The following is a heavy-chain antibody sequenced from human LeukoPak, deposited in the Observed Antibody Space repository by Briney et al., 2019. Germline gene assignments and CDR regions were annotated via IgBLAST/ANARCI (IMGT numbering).Heavy chain of an antibody. D-gene: IGHD2-15*01. V-gene: IGHV3-11*01. CDR1: GSTFSDYY. Sequence: GGSLRLSCAASGSTFSDYYMSWIRQAPGKGLEWVSYISSSSSTIYYADSVKGRFTNSRDNAKNSLYLQMNSLRAEDTAVYYCARLRGGTYFDYWAQGTLVTVSS. CDR2: ISSSSSTI. J-gene: IGHJ4*02. CDR3: ARLRGGTYFDY.